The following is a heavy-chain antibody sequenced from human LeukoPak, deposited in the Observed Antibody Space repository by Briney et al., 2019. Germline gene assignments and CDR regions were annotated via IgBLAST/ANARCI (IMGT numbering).Heavy chain of an antibody. Sequence: TGGSLRLSCAASGFTFSSYAMSWVRQAPGKGLEWVSAISGGGGNTYYADSVKGRFTISRDNSKNTLYLQMNSLRAEDTAVYYCAKLSTSWPWYFDLWGRGTLVTVSS. CDR3: AKLSTSWPWYFDL. CDR1: GFTFSSYA. J-gene: IGHJ2*01. D-gene: IGHD2-2*01. CDR2: ISGGGGNT. V-gene: IGHV3-23*01.